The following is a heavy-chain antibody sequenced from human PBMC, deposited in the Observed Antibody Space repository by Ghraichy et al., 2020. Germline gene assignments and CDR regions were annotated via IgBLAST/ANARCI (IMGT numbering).Heavy chain of an antibody. J-gene: IGHJ4*02. CDR2: IRSKANKYAT. Sequence: GGSLRLSCAASGFTFSGSDMHWVRQAPGNWLEWIGRIRSKANKYATAYAASLKGRFTVSRDDSKNTAYLQMNSLKTEDTAMYYCTSRGFDSSIYLLRTTDYWGQGTLVTVSS. V-gene: IGHV3-73*01. D-gene: IGHD3-22*01. CDR1: GFTFSGSD. CDR3: TSRGFDSSIYLLRTTDY.